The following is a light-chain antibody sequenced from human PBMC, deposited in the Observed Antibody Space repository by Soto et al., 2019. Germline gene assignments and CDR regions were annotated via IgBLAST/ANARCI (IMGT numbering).Light chain of an antibody. Sequence: ESVLTQSPRTLSLSPGERATLSCRASQSVSSSYLAWYQQKPGQAPRLLIYGASSRATGIPNRFSGSGSGKDFTLTISRLEPEDFAVYYCQHYGRSLSITLGQGTRLEIK. CDR3: QHYGRSLSIT. V-gene: IGKV3-20*01. CDR1: QSVSSSY. J-gene: IGKJ5*01. CDR2: GAS.